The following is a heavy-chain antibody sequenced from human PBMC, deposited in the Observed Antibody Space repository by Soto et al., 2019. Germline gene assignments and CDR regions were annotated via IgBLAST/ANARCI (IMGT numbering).Heavy chain of an antibody. J-gene: IGHJ3*02. D-gene: IGHD6-19*01. CDR3: ARGSSGWYKDAFDI. CDR2: ISYDGSNK. V-gene: IGHV3-30-3*01. CDR1: GFTFSSYA. Sequence: QVQLVESGGGVVQPGRSLRLSCAASGFTFSSYAMHWVRQAPGKGLEWVAVISYDGSNKYYADSVKGRFTISRDNSKHTLYLQMNSLRAEDTAVYYCARGSSGWYKDAFDIWGQGPRVTVSS.